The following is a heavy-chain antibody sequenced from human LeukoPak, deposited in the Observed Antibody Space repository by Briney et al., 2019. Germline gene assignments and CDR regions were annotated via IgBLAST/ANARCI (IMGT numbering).Heavy chain of an antibody. CDR3: ASLWKIAAAGYYFDY. CDR2: ISSSGSTI. Sequence: GGSLRLSCAASGFTFSDYYMSWIRQAPGKGLEWVSYISSSGSTIYYADSVKGRFTISRDNAKNSLYLQMNSLRAEDTAVYYCASLWKIAAAGYYFDYWGRGTLVTVSS. J-gene: IGHJ4*02. CDR1: GFTFSDYY. D-gene: IGHD6-13*01. V-gene: IGHV3-11*04.